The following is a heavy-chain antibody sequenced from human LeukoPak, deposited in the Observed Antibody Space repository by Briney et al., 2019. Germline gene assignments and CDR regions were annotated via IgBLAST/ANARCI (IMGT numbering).Heavy chain of an antibody. CDR3: AKDHRDIVVVPDAMLDY. CDR1: GFTFSSYA. D-gene: IGHD2-2*01. Sequence: GGSLGLSCAASGFTFSSYAMSWVRQAPGKGLEWVSAISGSGGSTYYADSVKGRFTISRDNSKNTLYLQMNSLRAEDTAIYYCAKDHRDIVVVPDAMLDYWGQGTLVTVSS. J-gene: IGHJ4*02. CDR2: ISGSGGST. V-gene: IGHV3-23*01.